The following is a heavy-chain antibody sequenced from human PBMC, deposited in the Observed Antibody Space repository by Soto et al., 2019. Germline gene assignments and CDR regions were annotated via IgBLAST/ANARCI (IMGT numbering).Heavy chain of an antibody. CDR1: GYTFTSYA. CDR2: INAGNGNT. CDR3: ARSDPPRLSSPIFDY. V-gene: IGHV1-3*01. Sequence: QVQLVQSGAEVKKPGASVKVSCKASGYTFTSYAMHWVRQAPGQRLEWMGWINAGNGNTKYSQKFQGRVTITRDTAASPAYMGLISLKSEDTAVYYCARSDPPRLSSPIFDYWGQGTLVTVSS. J-gene: IGHJ4*02.